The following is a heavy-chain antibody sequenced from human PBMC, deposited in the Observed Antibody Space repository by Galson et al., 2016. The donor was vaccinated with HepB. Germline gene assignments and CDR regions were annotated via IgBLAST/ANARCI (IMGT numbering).Heavy chain of an antibody. CDR3: TRSTSYISDNYFNMDV. J-gene: IGHJ6*02. CDR1: GYTFTSYN. D-gene: IGHD2/OR15-2a*01. Sequence: VKVSCKASGYTFTSYNIHWMRQAPGQGPEWMGVINPNGGDTSYAQKFQGRVYMTRDTSTSTVYMELSSLRSEDTAVYYCTRSTSYISDNYFNMDVWGQGTTVTVSS. V-gene: IGHV1-46*01. CDR2: INPNGGDT.